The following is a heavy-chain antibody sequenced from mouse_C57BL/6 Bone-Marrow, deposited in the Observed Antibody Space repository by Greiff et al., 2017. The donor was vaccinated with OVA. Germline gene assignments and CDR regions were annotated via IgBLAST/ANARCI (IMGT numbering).Heavy chain of an antibody. CDR1: GYTFTDYY. V-gene: IGHV1-76*01. CDR3: ARSTRGGYYYAMDY. CDR2: IYPGSGNT. Sequence: QVQLKESGAELVRPGASVKLSCKASGYTFTDYYINWVKQRPGQGLEWIARIYPGSGNTYYNEKFKGKATLTAEKSSSTAYMQLSSLTSEDSAVYVCARSTRGGYYYAMDYWGQGTSVTVSS. J-gene: IGHJ4*01.